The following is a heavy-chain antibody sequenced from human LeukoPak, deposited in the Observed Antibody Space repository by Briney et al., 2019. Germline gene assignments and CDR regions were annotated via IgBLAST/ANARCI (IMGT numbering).Heavy chain of an antibody. CDR3: ARDYTYRKGAFDI. Sequence: SVKVSCKASGGTFSSYAISWVRQAPGQGLEWMGGIIPIFGTANYAQKFQGRVTITADESTSTAYMELSSLRSEDTAVYYCARDYTYRKGAFDIWGQGTMVTVSS. CDR2: IIPIFGTA. CDR1: GGTFSSYA. V-gene: IGHV1-69*13. J-gene: IGHJ3*02. D-gene: IGHD3-16*01.